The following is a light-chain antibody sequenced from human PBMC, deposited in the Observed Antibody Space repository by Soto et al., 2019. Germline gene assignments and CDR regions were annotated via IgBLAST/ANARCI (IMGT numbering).Light chain of an antibody. CDR2: GAS. CDR1: QSVGIN. CDR3: QQYGSSPWT. Sequence: EIVLTQSPATLSVSPWEGATLSCRASQSVGINLAWYQQKPGQAPRLLIFGASSRATGIPDRFSGSGSGTDFTLTISRLEPEDFAVYYCQQYGSSPWTFGQGTKVDIK. J-gene: IGKJ1*01. V-gene: IGKV3-20*01.